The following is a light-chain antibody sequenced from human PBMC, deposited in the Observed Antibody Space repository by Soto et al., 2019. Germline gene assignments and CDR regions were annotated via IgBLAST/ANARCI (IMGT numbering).Light chain of an antibody. J-gene: IGKJ4*01. Sequence: EIVLTQSPGTLSLSPGERATLSCRASQSVSSSYLTWYQQKPGQAPRLLIDGASSRDTGIPDRFSGSGSGTDFTLTISRLEPEDFAVYYCQQYGSSPTFGGGTKVEIK. CDR2: GAS. V-gene: IGKV3-20*01. CDR1: QSVSSSY. CDR3: QQYGSSPT.